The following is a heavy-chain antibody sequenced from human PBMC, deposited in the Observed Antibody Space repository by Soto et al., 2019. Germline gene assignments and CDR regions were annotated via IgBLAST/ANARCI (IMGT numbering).Heavy chain of an antibody. J-gene: IGHJ5*02. D-gene: IGHD2-2*01. V-gene: IGHV1-18*01. CDR3: ARDTVVVPAANNWFDP. Sequence: QVQLVQSGAEVKKPGASVKVSCKASGYTFTSYGISWVRQAPGQGLEWMGWISAYNGNTNYAQKLQGRVTMTTDTSTSAAYMELRSLRSDDTAVYYCARDTVVVPAANNWFDPWGQGTLVTVSS. CDR2: ISAYNGNT. CDR1: GYTFTSYG.